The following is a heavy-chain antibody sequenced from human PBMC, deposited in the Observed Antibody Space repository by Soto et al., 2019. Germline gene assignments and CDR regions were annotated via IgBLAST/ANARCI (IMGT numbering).Heavy chain of an antibody. V-gene: IGHV1-3*01. CDR3: ARADMVRGVIIRWYFDL. Sequence: ASVKVSCKASGYTFTSYAMHWVRQAPGQRLEWMGWINAGNGNTKYSQKFQGRVTITRDTSASTAYMELSSLRSEDTAVYYCARADMVRGVIIRWYFDLWGRGTLVTVSS. CDR1: GYTFTSYA. CDR2: INAGNGNT. J-gene: IGHJ2*01. D-gene: IGHD3-10*01.